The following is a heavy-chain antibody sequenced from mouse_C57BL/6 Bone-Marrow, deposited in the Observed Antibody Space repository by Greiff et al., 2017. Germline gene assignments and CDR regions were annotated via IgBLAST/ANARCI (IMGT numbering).Heavy chain of an antibody. V-gene: IGHV1-81*01. CDR1: GYTFTSYG. J-gene: IGHJ3*01. D-gene: IGHD2-4*01. CDR3: ARYDDYDRFAY. CDR2: IYPRSGNT. Sequence: LVESGAELARPGASVKLSCKASGYTFTSYGISWVKQRTGQGLEWIGEIYPRSGNTYYNEKFKGKATLTADKSSSTAYMELRSLTSEDSAVYFCARYDDYDRFAYWGQGTLVTVSA.